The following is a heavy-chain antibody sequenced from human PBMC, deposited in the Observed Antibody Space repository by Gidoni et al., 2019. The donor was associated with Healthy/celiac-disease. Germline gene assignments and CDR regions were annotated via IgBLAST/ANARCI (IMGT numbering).Heavy chain of an antibody. Sequence: QVQLQESGPGLVKPSETLSLTCTVSGGSISSYYWSWIRQPPGKGLEWIGYSYYSGSTNYNPSLKSRVTISVDTSKNQFSLKLSSVTAADTAVYYCARDCSGGSCYSFGYYYYGMDVWGQGTTVTVSS. CDR2: SYYSGST. V-gene: IGHV4-59*01. D-gene: IGHD2-15*01. CDR1: GGSISSYY. CDR3: ARDCSGGSCYSFGYYYYGMDV. J-gene: IGHJ6*02.